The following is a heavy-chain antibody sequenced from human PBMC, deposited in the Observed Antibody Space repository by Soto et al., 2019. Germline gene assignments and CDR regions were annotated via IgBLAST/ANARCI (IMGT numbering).Heavy chain of an antibody. D-gene: IGHD6-13*01. V-gene: IGHV1-18*04. Sequence: ASVKVSCKASGYTFTSYGISWVRQAPGQGLEWMGWISAYNGNTNYAQKLQGRVTMTTDTSTSTAYMELRSLRSDDTAVYYCARVGSSSWYSYYYAMDVWGQGTPVTVSS. J-gene: IGHJ6*02. CDR1: GYTFTSYG. CDR3: ARVGSSSWYSYYYAMDV. CDR2: ISAYNGNT.